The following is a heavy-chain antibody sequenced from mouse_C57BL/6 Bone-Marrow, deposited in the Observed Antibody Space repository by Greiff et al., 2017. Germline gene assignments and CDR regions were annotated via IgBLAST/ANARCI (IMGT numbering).Heavy chain of an antibody. CDR3: ARSVYYGSYFDY. CDR1: GYTFTDYY. D-gene: IGHD1-1*01. Sequence: VQLKDSGPELVKPGASVQISCKASGYTFTDYYMNWVKQSHGKSLEWIGDINPNNGGTSYNQKFKGKATLTVDKSSSTAYMELRSLTSEDSAVYYCARSVYYGSYFDYWGQGTTLTVSS. CDR2: INPNNGGT. V-gene: IGHV1-26*01. J-gene: IGHJ2*01.